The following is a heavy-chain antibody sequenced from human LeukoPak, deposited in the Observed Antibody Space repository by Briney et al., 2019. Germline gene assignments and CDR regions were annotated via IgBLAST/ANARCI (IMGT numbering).Heavy chain of an antibody. D-gene: IGHD3-10*01. V-gene: IGHV4-59*01. CDR1: GGSISSYY. J-gene: IGHJ6*04. CDR3: AREWSIRGVNSYGMDV. CDR2: IYYSGST. Sequence: SETLSLTCTVSGGSISSYYWSWIRQPPGKGLEWIGYIYYSGSTNYNPSLKSRVTMSVDTSKNQFSLKLSSVTAADTAVYYCAREWSIRGVNSYGMDVWGKGTTVTVSS.